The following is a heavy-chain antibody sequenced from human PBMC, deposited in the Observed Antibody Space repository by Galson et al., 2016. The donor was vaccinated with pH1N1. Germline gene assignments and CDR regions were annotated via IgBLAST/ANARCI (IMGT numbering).Heavy chain of an antibody. D-gene: IGHD2/OR15-2a*01. J-gene: IGHJ4*02. CDR3: TTLYAPTFDY. Sequence: SLRLSCAASGFTFDDYAMHWVRQAPGKGLEWVSSISWHSGSIGYADSVKGRFTISRDNAKDSLYLQMNSLKTEDTAVYYCTTLYAPTFDYWGQGTLVTVSS. CDR2: ISWHSGSI. V-gene: IGHV3-9*01. CDR1: GFTFDDYA.